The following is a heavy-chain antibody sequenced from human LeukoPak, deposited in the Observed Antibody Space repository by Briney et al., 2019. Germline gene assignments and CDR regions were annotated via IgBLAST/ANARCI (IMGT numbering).Heavy chain of an antibody. CDR2: ISSSSSTI. Sequence: GGSLRLSCAASGFTFSSSSMNWVRQAPGKGLEWISYISSSSSTIYYADSVKGRFTISRDNAKNSLYLQMNSLRAEDTAVYYCAGSILTGYPNFDYWGQGTLVTVSS. J-gene: IGHJ4*02. CDR1: GFTFSSSS. V-gene: IGHV3-48*04. D-gene: IGHD3-9*01. CDR3: AGSILTGYPNFDY.